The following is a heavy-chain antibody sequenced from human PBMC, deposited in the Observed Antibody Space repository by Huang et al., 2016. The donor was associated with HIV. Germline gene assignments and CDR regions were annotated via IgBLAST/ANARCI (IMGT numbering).Heavy chain of an antibody. Sequence: QVQLVQSGAEVKKPGASVKVSCKASGYTFTNYDINWVRQATGQGLEWMGWMNPKSGNTGFAHKFQGRVTMTRNTSINTAYLELSSLRSEDAAVYYCARNRVLSSFDYWGQGTLVSVPS. J-gene: IGHJ4*02. CDR1: GYTFTNYD. D-gene: IGHD3-16*02. CDR3: ARNRVLSSFDY. V-gene: IGHV1-8*01. CDR2: MNPKSGNT.